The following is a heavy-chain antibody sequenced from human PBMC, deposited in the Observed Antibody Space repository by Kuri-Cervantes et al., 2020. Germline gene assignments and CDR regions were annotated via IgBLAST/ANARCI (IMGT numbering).Heavy chain of an antibody. Sequence: GESLKISCAASGFNFDDYGMSWVRQAPGKGLEWVSGINWNGGSTGYADSVKGRFTVSRDNAKNSLYLQMNSLRAEDTALYYCAKDLGISGFGNNYFDYWGQGTLVTVSS. CDR1: GFNFDDYG. CDR3: AKDLGISGFGNNYFDY. CDR2: INWNGGST. D-gene: IGHD3-10*01. V-gene: IGHV3-20*04. J-gene: IGHJ4*02.